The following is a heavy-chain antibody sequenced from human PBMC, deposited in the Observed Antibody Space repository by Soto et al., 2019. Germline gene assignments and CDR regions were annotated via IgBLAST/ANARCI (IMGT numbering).Heavy chain of an antibody. D-gene: IGHD3-3*01. CDR2: ISSSGSTI. Sequence: GESLKISCAASGFTFSSYEMNWVRQAPGKGLEWVSYISSSGSTIYYADSVKGRFTISRDNAKNSLYLQMNSLRAEDTAVYYCARQTPPVYDFWSGYSYNWFDPWGQGTLVTVSS. J-gene: IGHJ5*02. CDR3: ARQTPPVYDFWSGYSYNWFDP. CDR1: GFTFSSYE. V-gene: IGHV3-48*03.